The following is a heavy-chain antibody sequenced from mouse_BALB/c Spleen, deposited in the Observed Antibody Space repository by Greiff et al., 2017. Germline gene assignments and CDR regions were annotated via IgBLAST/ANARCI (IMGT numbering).Heavy chain of an antibody. Sequence: EVQLQQSGAELVKPGASVKLSCTASGFNIKDTYMHWVKQRPEQGLEWIGRIDPANGNTKYDPKFQGKATITADTSSNTAYLQLSSLTSEDTAVYYSGYYRYDEGYYAMDYWGQGTSVTVSS. D-gene: IGHD2-14*01. V-gene: IGHV14-3*02. J-gene: IGHJ4*01. CDR1: GFNIKDTY. CDR2: IDPANGNT. CDR3: GYYRYDEGYYAMDY.